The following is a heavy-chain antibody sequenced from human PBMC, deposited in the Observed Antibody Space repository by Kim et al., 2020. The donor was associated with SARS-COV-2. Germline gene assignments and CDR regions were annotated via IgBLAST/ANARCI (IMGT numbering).Heavy chain of an antibody. Sequence: GGSLRLSCAASGFTFSSYEMNWVRQAPGKGLDWLSKISISSRTVEYADSVKGRFTISRDNAKNSLYLQMNSLRVEDTAVYYCARDLGSSGWYGWFDPWGQGTLVTVSS. V-gene: IGHV3-48*03. CDR3: ARDLGSSGWYGWFDP. D-gene: IGHD6-19*01. CDR1: GFTFSSYE. J-gene: IGHJ5*02. CDR2: ISISSRTV.